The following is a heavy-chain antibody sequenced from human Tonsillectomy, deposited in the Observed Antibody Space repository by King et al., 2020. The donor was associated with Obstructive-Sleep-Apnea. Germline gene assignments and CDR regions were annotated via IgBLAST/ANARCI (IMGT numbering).Heavy chain of an antibody. Sequence: VQLQESGPGLVKPSETLSLTCTVSDYSISSGYYWGWIRQPPGTGLEWIGSIYYSGSTYYNPSLKSRVTISVDTSKNQFSLKLSSVTAADTAVYYCARDKRSLDYWGQGTLVTVSS. D-gene: IGHD1-1*01. V-gene: IGHV4-38-2*02. CDR1: DYSISSGYY. CDR2: IYYSGST. J-gene: IGHJ4*02. CDR3: ARDKRSLDY.